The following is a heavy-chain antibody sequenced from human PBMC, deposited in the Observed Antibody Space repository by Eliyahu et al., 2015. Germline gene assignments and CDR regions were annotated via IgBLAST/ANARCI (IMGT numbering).Heavy chain of an antibody. J-gene: IGHJ4*02. CDR1: GFTFSGSA. V-gene: IGHV3-73*02. CDR2: IRSKANSXAX. D-gene: IGHD3-22*01. CDR3: THYYDSSGQR. Sequence: EVQLVESGGGLVXPGGSLXLXCAASGFTFSGSAXXGVRQASGKGLEWVGRIRSKANSXAXAYAASVKGRFTISRDDSKNTAYLQMNSLKTEDTAVYYCTHYYDSSGQRWGQGTLVTVSS.